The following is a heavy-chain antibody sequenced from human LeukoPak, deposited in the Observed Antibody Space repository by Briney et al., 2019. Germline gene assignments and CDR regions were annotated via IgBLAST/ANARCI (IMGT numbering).Heavy chain of an antibody. CDR2: ISSSTSYI. D-gene: IGHD5-18*01. Sequence: GGSLRLSCAASGFTFDDYGMSWVRQAPGKGLEWVSSISSSTSYIYYADSVKGRFTISRDNAKNSLYLQMNSLRAEDTAVYYCARDPREGYSYGIYYYYYMDVWGKGTTVTVSS. CDR1: GFTFDDYG. J-gene: IGHJ6*03. CDR3: ARDPREGYSYGIYYYYYMDV. V-gene: IGHV3-21*01.